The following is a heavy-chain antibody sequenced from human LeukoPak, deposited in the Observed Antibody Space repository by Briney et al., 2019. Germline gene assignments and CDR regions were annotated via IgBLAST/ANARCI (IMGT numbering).Heavy chain of an antibody. CDR1: GFTFSSYG. CDR2: ISYDGSNK. CDR3: AKAGAPYDYVWGSYRYTGLEYYFDY. V-gene: IGHV3-30*18. J-gene: IGHJ4*02. D-gene: IGHD3-16*02. Sequence: PGRSLRLSCAAPGFTFSSYGMHWVRQAPGKGLEWVAVISYDGSNKYYADSVKGRFTISRDNSKNTLYLQMNSLRAEDTAVYYCAKAGAPYDYVWGSYRYTGLEYYFDYWGQGTLVTVSS.